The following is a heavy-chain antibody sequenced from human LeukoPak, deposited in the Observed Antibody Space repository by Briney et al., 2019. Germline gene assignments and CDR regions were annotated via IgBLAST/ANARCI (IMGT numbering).Heavy chain of an antibody. CDR3: ARRIQGMAPYYFDY. CDR2: INSDGGST. CDR1: GFTFSNAW. Sequence: TGGSLRLSCAASGFTFSNAWMSWVRQAPGKGLVWVSRINSDGGSTSYADSVKGRFTISRDNAKNTLYLQMNSLRAEDTAVYYCARRIQGMAPYYFDYWGQGTLVTVSS. V-gene: IGHV3-74*01. J-gene: IGHJ4*02. D-gene: IGHD5-24*01.